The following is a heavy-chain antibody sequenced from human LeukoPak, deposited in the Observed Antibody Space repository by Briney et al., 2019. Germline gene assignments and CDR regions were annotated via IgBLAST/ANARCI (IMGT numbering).Heavy chain of an antibody. V-gene: IGHV4-31*03. Sequence: TLSLTCTVSGGSVSSGGYGWSWIRQQPGKGLEWIGYIYYSGSTYYNPSLKSRVTISVDTSKNQFSLKLSSVTAADTAVYYCARDIKHEGYCSGGSCYSLWFDPWGQGTLVTVSS. J-gene: IGHJ5*02. CDR3: ARDIKHEGYCSGGSCYSLWFDP. D-gene: IGHD2-15*01. CDR1: GGSVSSGGYG. CDR2: IYYSGST.